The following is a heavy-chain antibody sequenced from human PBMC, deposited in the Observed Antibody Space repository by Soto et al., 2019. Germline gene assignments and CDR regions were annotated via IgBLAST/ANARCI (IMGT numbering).Heavy chain of an antibody. J-gene: IGHJ4*02. CDR1: GFSVSATS. Sequence: GSLRLSCVVSGFSVSATSIFWVRQATGKGLEWVSLMHRGGTTDNADSVKGRFTTSRDKSKNTLYLHMNGLRVEDTAVYYCARVNTTLVDHFDCWGQGTLATVSS. CDR2: MHRGGTT. V-gene: IGHV3-53*01. CDR3: ARVNTTLVDHFDC. D-gene: IGHD5-18*01.